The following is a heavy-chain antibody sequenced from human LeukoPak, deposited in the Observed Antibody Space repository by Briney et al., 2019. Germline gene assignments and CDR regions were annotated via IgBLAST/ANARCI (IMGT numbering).Heavy chain of an antibody. Sequence: QSGVSLRLSCAASGFTFSSYWMSWLPQAPGKGLEWVANIKQDGGEKYYVDSVKGRFTISRDNAKNSLYLQMNSLRAEDTAVYYCARYVRLGYCSGGSCAGVAFDIWGQGTMVTVSS. CDR1: GFTFSSYW. V-gene: IGHV3-7*03. CDR3: ARYVRLGYCSGGSCAGVAFDI. CDR2: IKQDGGEK. J-gene: IGHJ3*02. D-gene: IGHD2-15*01.